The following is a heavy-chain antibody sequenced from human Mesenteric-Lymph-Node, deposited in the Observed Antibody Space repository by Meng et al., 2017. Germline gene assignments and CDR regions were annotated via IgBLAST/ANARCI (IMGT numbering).Heavy chain of an antibody. J-gene: IGHJ6*02. CDR2: INHSGIT. Sequence: SETLSLTCVVYGGSFIIYHWTRIRQPPGKGLEWIGDINHSGITNYNPSLKSRVTISLHTSKNQFSLKVSSVTAADTAVYYCARVEAVDIVATIDGNYYYYYGMDVWGQGTTVTVSS. V-gene: IGHV4-34*01. CDR3: ARVEAVDIVATIDGNYYYYYGMDV. CDR1: GGSFIIYH. D-gene: IGHD5-12*01.